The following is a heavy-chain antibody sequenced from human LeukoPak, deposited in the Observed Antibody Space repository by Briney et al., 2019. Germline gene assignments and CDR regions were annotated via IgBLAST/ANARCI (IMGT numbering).Heavy chain of an antibody. CDR3: ASAAMVHPYFDY. V-gene: IGHV1-8*01. J-gene: IGHJ4*02. D-gene: IGHD5-18*01. CDR1: GYTFTSYD. CDR2: MNPNSGNT. Sequence: ASVKVSCKASGYTFTSYDINWVRQATGQGLEWMGWMNPNSGNTGYAQKIQGRVTMTRNTSISTAYMELSSLRSEDTAVYYCASAAMVHPYFDYWGQGTLVTVSS.